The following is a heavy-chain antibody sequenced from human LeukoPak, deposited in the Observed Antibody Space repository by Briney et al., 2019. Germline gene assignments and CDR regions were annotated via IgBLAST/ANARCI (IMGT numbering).Heavy chain of an antibody. Sequence: GGSLRLSCAASGLTFSDYYMSWIRQAPGKGLEWVSYISSSGSTIYYADSVKGRFTISRDNAKNSLYLQMNSLRAEDTAVYYCARDTRQWLVMGYFDYWGQGTLVTVSS. CDR2: ISSSGSTI. V-gene: IGHV3-11*04. CDR3: ARDTRQWLVMGYFDY. J-gene: IGHJ4*02. CDR1: GLTFSDYY. D-gene: IGHD6-19*01.